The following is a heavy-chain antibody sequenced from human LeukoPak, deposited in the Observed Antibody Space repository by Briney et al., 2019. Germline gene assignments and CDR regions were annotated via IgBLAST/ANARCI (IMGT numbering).Heavy chain of an antibody. D-gene: IGHD5-24*01. CDR2: IYHSGST. V-gene: IGHV4-38-2*01. CDR1: GSSISSGYY. J-gene: IGHJ4*02. Sequence: PSETLSLTCAVSGSSISSGYYWGWIRQPPGKGLEWIASIYHSGSTYNNPSLKSRVTMSVDTSKNQFSLKLSSVTAADTAVYYCARKNYPFDYWGQGSLVTVSS. CDR3: ARKNYPFDY.